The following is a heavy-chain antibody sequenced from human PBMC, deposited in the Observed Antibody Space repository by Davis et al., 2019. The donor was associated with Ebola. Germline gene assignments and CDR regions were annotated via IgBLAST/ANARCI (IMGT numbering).Heavy chain of an antibody. J-gene: IGHJ5*02. V-gene: IGHV4-61*01. CDR1: GGSISSSSYY. D-gene: IGHD6-6*01. CDR3: ARDRYSSSSRWFDP. CDR2: IYYSGST. Sequence: PSETLSLTCTVSGGSISSSSYYWGWIRQPPGKGLEWIGYIYYSGSTNYNPSLKSRVTISVDTSKNQFSLKLSSVTAADTAVYYCARDRYSSSSRWFDPWGQGTLVTVSS.